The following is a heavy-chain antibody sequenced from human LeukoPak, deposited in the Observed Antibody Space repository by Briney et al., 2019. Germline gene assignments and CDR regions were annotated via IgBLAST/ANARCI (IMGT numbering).Heavy chain of an antibody. V-gene: IGHV3-11*01. CDR1: GLTFSDYY. D-gene: IGHD3-22*01. CDR2: ISSSGTTI. J-gene: IGHJ4*02. Sequence: GGSLRLSCAASGLTFSDYYMSWIRQAPGKGLEWVSDISSSGTTIYYADSVKGRFTISRDNAKNSLYLQMNSLRAEDTAVYFCARWDSSGCLDYWGQGTLVTVSS. CDR3: ARWDSSGCLDY.